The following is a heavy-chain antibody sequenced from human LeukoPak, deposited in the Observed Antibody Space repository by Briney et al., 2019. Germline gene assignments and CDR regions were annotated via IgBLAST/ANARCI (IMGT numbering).Heavy chain of an antibody. CDR1: GFTFSSYW. D-gene: IGHD2-21*02. V-gene: IGHV3-7*02. CDR2: IKQDGSEK. CDR3: ARSPCSGDCGSSWFDP. J-gene: IGHJ5*02. Sequence: GGSLRLSCAASGFTFSSYWMSWVRQAPGKGLEWVANIKQDGSEKYYVDSVKGRFTISRDNAKNSLCLQMNSLRAEDTAVYYCARSPCSGDCGSSWFDPWGQGTLVTVSS.